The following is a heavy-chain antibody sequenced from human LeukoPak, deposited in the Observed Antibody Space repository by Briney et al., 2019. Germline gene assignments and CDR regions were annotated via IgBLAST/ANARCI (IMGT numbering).Heavy chain of an antibody. J-gene: IGHJ6*03. CDR2: INHSGST. CDR3: ARMRRGRTNMDV. V-gene: IGHV4-34*01. Sequence: SETLSLTCAVYGGSFSGYYWSWIRQPPGKGLEWIGEINHSGSTNYNPSLKSRVTISVDTSKNQFSLKLSSVTAADTAVYYCARMRRGRTNMDVWGKGTTVTVSS. CDR1: GGSFSGYY. D-gene: IGHD3-10*01.